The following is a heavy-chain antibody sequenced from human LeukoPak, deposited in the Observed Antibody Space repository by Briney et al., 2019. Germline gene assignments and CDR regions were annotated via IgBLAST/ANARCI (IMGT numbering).Heavy chain of an antibody. Sequence: GGSPRLSCAASGFTFSSYAMSWVRQAPGKGLEWVSVISGSGGSTYYADSVKGRFTISRDNSKNTLYLQMNSLRAEDTAVYYCAKGSSNWYLFDYWGQGTLVTVSS. CDR3: AKGSSNWYLFDY. D-gene: IGHD6-13*01. J-gene: IGHJ4*02. CDR1: GFTFSSYA. V-gene: IGHV3-23*01. CDR2: ISGSGGST.